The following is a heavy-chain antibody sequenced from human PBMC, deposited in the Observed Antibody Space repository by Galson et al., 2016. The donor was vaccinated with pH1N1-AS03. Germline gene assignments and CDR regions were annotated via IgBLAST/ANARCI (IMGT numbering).Heavy chain of an antibody. J-gene: IGHJ4*02. CDR1: GYTFTRYY. V-gene: IGHV1-46*01. CDR2: IDPSGGGT. Sequence: SVKVSCKASGYTFTRYYMHWVRQAPGQGLEWMGVIDPSGGGTTYAQKFHGRVTMTRDTSTTTAHMELSSRRSEDTAIYYCVAYGSGTRAYFDYWGQGTLVTVSS. D-gene: IGHD3-10*01. CDR3: VAYGSGTRAYFDY.